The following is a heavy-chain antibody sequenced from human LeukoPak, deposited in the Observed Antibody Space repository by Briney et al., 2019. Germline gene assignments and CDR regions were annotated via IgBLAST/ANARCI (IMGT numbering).Heavy chain of an antibody. J-gene: IGHJ4*02. D-gene: IGHD5-18*01. CDR2: VSSSSSYI. CDR1: GFTFSSYS. Sequence: GGSLRLSCAASGFTFSSYSMNWVRQAPGKGLEWVSSVSSSSSYIYYADSVKGRFTISRDNAKNSLYLQMNSLRAEDTAVYYCASVPTLFRGYSYGYPPLFDYWGQGTLVTVSS. V-gene: IGHV3-21*01. CDR3: ASVPTLFRGYSYGYPPLFDY.